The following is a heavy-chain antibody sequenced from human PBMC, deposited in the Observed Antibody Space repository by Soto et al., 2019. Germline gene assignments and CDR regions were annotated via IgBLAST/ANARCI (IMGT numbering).Heavy chain of an antibody. CDR2: IKSKTDGETT. Sequence: GGSLRLSCAASEFAFYGAWMSWVRQAPGKGLEWVGRIKSKTDGETTDYAAPVKGRFTISRDDSRNTLFLQMNSLKTEDTAVYYCTTDGHFDYWGQGTLVTVSS. CDR3: TTDGHFDY. CDR1: EFAFYGAW. V-gene: IGHV3-15*01. J-gene: IGHJ4*02.